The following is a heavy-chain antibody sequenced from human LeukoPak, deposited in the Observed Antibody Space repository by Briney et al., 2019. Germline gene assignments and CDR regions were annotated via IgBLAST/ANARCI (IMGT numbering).Heavy chain of an antibody. CDR2: ISAYNGNT. V-gene: IGHV1-18*01. CDR1: GYTFTSYG. Sequence: GASVTVSCTASGYTFTSYGISWVRQAPGQGLEWMGWISAYNGNTNYAQKLQGRVTMTTDTSTSTAYMELRSLRSDDTAVYYCARVRMGNSYDHYGMDVWGQGTTVTVSS. J-gene: IGHJ6*02. CDR3: ARVRMGNSYDHYGMDV. D-gene: IGHD5-18*01.